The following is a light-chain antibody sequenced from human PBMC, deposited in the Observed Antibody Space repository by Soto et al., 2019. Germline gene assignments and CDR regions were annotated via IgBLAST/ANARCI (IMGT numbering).Light chain of an antibody. CDR3: SSYTSSSIKV. CDR1: SSDVGGYKY. CDR2: DVS. J-gene: IGLJ3*02. V-gene: IGLV2-14*01. Sequence: QSALTQPASVPGYPGQSITISCTGTSSDVGGYKYVSWYQQYPGKAPKLMIYDVSNRPSGVSNRFSGSKSGNTASLTISGLQGEDEAEYNCSSYTSSSIKVFGGGTKVTVL.